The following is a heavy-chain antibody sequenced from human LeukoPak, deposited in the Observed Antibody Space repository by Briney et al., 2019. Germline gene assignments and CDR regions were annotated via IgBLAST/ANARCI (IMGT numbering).Heavy chain of an antibody. V-gene: IGHV4-61*02. CDR1: GCSISSDDYY. J-gene: IGHJ2*01. Sequence: PSQTLSLTCTESGCSISSDDYYWNWIRQPAGRGLEWIGRIYITGNTMYNPSLESRVRMSIDTSKNQVSLTVKSMTAADTAMYYCARGYYPPRWYFDLWGRGTLVTVSS. D-gene: IGHD2-21*01. CDR2: IYITGNT. CDR3: ARGYYPPRWYFDL.